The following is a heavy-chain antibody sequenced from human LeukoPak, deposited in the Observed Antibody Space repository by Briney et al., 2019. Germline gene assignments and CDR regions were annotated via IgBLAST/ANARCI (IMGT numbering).Heavy chain of an antibody. Sequence: SETLSLTCAVYGGSFSGYYWSWIRQPPGKGLEWIGEINHSGSTDYNPSLKSRVTISVDTSKNQFSLKLSSVTAADTAVYYCARGRPLDYWGQGTLVTVSS. J-gene: IGHJ4*02. CDR2: INHSGST. CDR1: GGSFSGYY. CDR3: ARGRPLDY. V-gene: IGHV4-34*01.